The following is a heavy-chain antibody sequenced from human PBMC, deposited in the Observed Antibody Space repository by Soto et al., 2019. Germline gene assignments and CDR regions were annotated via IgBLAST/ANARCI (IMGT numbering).Heavy chain of an antibody. CDR2: IYYSGST. CDR3: AREGEAYSSSWFSWFDP. Sequence: SETLSLTCTVSGGSISSYYWSWIRQPPGKGLEWIGYIYYSGSTNYNPSLKSRVTISVDTSKNQFSLKLSSVTAADTAVYYCAREGEAYSSSWFSWFDPWGQGTLVTVSS. J-gene: IGHJ5*02. CDR1: GGSISSYY. V-gene: IGHV4-59*01. D-gene: IGHD6-13*01.